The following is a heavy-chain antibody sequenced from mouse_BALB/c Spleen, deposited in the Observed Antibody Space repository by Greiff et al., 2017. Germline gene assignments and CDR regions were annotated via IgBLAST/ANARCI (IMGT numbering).Heavy chain of an antibody. Sequence: EVKLVESGGGLVQPGGSLKLSCAASGFDFSRYWMSWVRQAPGKGLEWIGEINPDSSTINYTPSLKDKFIISRDNAKNTLYLQMSKVRSEDTALYYCATLTMGFAYWGQGTLVTVSA. V-gene: IGHV4-1*02. CDR1: GFDFSRYW. D-gene: IGHD1-1*02. CDR3: ATLTMGFAY. CDR2: INPDSSTI. J-gene: IGHJ3*01.